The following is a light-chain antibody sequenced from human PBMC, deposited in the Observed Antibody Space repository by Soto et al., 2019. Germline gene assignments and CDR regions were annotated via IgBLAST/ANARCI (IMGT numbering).Light chain of an antibody. J-gene: IGLJ1*01. V-gene: IGLV2-14*01. Sequence: QSVLTQPASVSGSPGQSITISCTGTSSDVGGYNYLSWYQQHPGKAPNLVIYDVSNRPSGVFNRFSGSKSGNTASLTISGLQAEDEADYYCSSYTSSSPYLFGTGTKLTVL. CDR1: SSDVGGYNY. CDR3: SSYTSSSPYL. CDR2: DVS.